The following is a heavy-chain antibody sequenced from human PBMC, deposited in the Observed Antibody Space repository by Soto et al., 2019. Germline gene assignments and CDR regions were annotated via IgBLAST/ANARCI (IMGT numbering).Heavy chain of an antibody. CDR1: GFNFKAYG. CDR2: ISTDGTNQ. CDR3: GVGGGDLSLTPFDY. V-gene: IGHV3-30-3*01. D-gene: IGHD3-16*02. Sequence: QVHLVESGGGVVQPGRSLRLSCVASGFNFKAYGMHWVRQAPGKGLEWVAVISTDGTNQHHADSVKGRFTISRDNFKNTPILQKNNLRTEDTGVFFLGVGGGDLSLTPFDYWGQGTLVTVSS. J-gene: IGHJ4*02.